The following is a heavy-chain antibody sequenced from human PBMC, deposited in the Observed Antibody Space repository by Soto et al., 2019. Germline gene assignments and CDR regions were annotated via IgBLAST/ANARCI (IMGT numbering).Heavy chain of an antibody. Sequence: PSETQSLTCTVSGGSVSSGSCYWSWIRQPPGKGLEWIGYIYYSGSTNYNPSLKSRVTISVDTSKNQFSLKLSSVTAADTAVYYCARSLYYYDSSGYYFDYWGQGTLVTVSS. CDR2: IYYSGST. J-gene: IGHJ4*02. V-gene: IGHV4-61*01. CDR3: ARSLYYYDSSGYYFDY. D-gene: IGHD3-22*01. CDR1: GGSVSSGSCY.